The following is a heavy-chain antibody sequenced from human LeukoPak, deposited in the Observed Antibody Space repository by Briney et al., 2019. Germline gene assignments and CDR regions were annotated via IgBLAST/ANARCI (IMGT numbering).Heavy chain of an antibody. CDR1: GFTFSSYS. J-gene: IGHJ4*02. V-gene: IGHV3-21*01. Sequence: PGGSLRLSCAASGFTFSSYSMNWVRQAPGKGLEWVSSISGSSSSIYYADSVKGRFTISRDNAKNSLYLQMNSLRVEDTAVYYCARDSSGYQWGQGTLVTVSS. CDR3: ARDSSGYQ. D-gene: IGHD3-22*01. CDR2: ISGSSSSI.